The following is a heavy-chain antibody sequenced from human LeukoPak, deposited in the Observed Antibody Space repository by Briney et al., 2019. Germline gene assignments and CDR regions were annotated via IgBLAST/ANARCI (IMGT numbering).Heavy chain of an antibody. CDR1: GGSFSGYY. J-gene: IGHJ6*02. CDR3: ARDHIVVVPAAGYYYYGMDV. D-gene: IGHD2-2*01. CDR2: INHSGST. Sequence: PSETLSLTCAVYGGSFSGYYWSWIRQPPGKGLGWIGEINHSGSTNYNPPLKSRVTISVDTSKNQFSLKLSSVTAADTAVYYCARDHIVVVPAAGYYYYGMDVWGQGTTVTVSS. V-gene: IGHV4-34*01.